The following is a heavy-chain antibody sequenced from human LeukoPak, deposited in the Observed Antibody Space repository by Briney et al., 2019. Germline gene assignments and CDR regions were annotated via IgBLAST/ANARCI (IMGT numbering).Heavy chain of an antibody. D-gene: IGHD4-11*01. CDR2: IYSGGST. CDR1: GFTVSSNY. Sequence: QAGGSLRLSCAASGFTVSSNYMSWVRQAPGKGLEWVSVIYSGGSTYYADSVKGRFTISRDNSKNTLYLQMNSLRAEDTAVYYCAREDDTVTTLVFDYWGQGTLVTVSS. CDR3: AREDDTVTTLVFDY. J-gene: IGHJ4*02. V-gene: IGHV3-53*01.